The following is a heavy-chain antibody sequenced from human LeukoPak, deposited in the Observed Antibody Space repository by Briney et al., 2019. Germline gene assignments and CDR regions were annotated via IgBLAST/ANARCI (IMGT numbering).Heavy chain of an antibody. CDR2: ISSSGSTI. Sequence: GGSLRLSCAASGFTFSDYYMSWIRQAPGKGLEWVSYISSSGSTIYYADSVKGRFTISRDNAKNSLYLQMNSLRAEDTAVYYCARGASVQYYDFWSGYPPIYYFDYWGQGTLVTVSS. CDR1: GFTFSDYY. V-gene: IGHV3-11*04. CDR3: ARGASVQYYDFWSGYPPIYYFDY. D-gene: IGHD3-3*01. J-gene: IGHJ4*02.